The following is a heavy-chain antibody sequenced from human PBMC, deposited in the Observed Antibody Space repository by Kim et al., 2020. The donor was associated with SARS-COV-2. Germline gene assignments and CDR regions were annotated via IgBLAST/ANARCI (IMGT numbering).Heavy chain of an antibody. CDR3: ATDYYGSGKTVMDV. V-gene: IGHV1-24*01. Sequence: ASVKVSCKVSGYTLTELSMHWVRQAPGKGLEWMGGFDPEDGETIYAQKFQGRVTMTEDTSTDTAYMELSSLRSEDTAVYYCATDYYGSGKTVMDVWGQGTTVTVSS. J-gene: IGHJ6*02. CDR2: FDPEDGET. CDR1: GYTLTELS. D-gene: IGHD3-10*01.